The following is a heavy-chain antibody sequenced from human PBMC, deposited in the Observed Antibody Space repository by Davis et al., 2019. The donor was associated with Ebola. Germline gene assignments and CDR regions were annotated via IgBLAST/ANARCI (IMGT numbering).Heavy chain of an antibody. Sequence: SETLSLTCTVSGASVSSGAYYWSWIRQSPGKGLEWIGHIYYSGTTTYNPSFRGRVIMSRDSPKNQFSLKINSVTPADTAVYYCAKLTRFLDQSSWFDPWGQGTLVTVSS. CDR3: AKLTRFLDQSSWFDP. CDR1: GASVSSGAYY. D-gene: IGHD3-3*01. CDR2: IYYSGTT. V-gene: IGHV4-61*08. J-gene: IGHJ5*02.